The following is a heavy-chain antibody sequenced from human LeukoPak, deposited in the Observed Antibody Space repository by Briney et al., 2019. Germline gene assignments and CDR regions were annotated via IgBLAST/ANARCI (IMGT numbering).Heavy chain of an antibody. CDR3: ARAAYYRFDY. CDR2: ISSSSSYI. Sequence: GGSLRLSCAASGFTFSSYSMNWVRQAPGKGLEWVSSISSSSSYIYYADSVKGRFTISRDNAENTLYLQMSSLRAEGTAIYFCARAAYYRFDYWGQGTLVTVSS. D-gene: IGHD1-26*01. CDR1: GFTFSSYS. V-gene: IGHV3-21*01. J-gene: IGHJ4*02.